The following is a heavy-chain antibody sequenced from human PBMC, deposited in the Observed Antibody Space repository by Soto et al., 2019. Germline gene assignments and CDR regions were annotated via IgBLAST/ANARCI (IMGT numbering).Heavy chain of an antibody. J-gene: IGHJ3*02. CDR2: MNPNSGNT. CDR1: GYTFTSYD. D-gene: IGHD4-17*01. V-gene: IGHV1-8*01. CDR3: ARRTTPTTGAFDI. Sequence: GASVKVSCKASGYTFTSYDINWVRQPTGQGLEWMGWMNPNSGNTGYAQKFQGRVTMTRNTSISTAYMELSSLRSEDTAVYYCARRTTPTTGAFDIWGQGTMVTVSS.